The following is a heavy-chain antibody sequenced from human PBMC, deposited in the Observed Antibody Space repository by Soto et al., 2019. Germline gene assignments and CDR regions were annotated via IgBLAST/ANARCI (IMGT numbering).Heavy chain of an antibody. CDR1: GGSFSGYY. Sequence: PSETLSLTCAVYGGSFSGYYWSWIRQPPGKGLEWIGEINHSGSTNYNPSLKSRVTISVDTSKNQFSLKLSSVTAADTAVYYCARARSVEMATITAYWGQGTTVTVSS. J-gene: IGHJ6*02. V-gene: IGHV4-34*01. D-gene: IGHD5-12*01. CDR3: ARARSVEMATITAY. CDR2: INHSGST.